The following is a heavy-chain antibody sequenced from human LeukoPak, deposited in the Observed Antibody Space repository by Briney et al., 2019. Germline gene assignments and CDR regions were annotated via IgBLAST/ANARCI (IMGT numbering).Heavy chain of an antibody. V-gene: IGHV3-23*01. Sequence: GGSLRLSCAASGFTFSSYAMNWVRQTPGKGLEWVSGISGSGGSTYNADSVKGRFTISRDNSKNTLYLQVNSLRAEDTAVYYCAKVDYGDYWGQGTLVTVSS. CDR3: AKVDYGDY. CDR2: ISGSGGST. CDR1: GFTFSSYA. J-gene: IGHJ4*02.